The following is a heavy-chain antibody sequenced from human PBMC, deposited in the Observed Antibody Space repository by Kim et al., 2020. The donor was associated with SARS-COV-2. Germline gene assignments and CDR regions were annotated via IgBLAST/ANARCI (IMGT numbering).Heavy chain of an antibody. CDR3: TTRSGGY. D-gene: IGHD1-26*01. V-gene: IGHV3-15*01. CDR2: GGTT. Sequence: GGTTDYAAPVKGRFNISRDDSKTTLYLQMNSLKTEDTAVYYCTTRSGGYWGQGTLVTVSS. J-gene: IGHJ4*02.